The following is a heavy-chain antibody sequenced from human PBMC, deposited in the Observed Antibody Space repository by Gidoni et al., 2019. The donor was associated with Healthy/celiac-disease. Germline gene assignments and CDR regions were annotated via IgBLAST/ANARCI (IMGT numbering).Heavy chain of an antibody. CDR3: ARVAENYGAFDI. V-gene: IGHV3-30*01. CDR2: ISYDGSNK. D-gene: IGHD4-17*01. Sequence: QVQLVESGGGVVQPGRSLRLSCAASGFTFSSYAMHWVRQAPGKGLDGVAVISYDGSNKYYADSVKGRFTISRDNSKNTLYLQMNSLRAEDTAVYYCARVAENYGAFDIWGQGTMVTVSS. CDR1: GFTFSSYA. J-gene: IGHJ3*02.